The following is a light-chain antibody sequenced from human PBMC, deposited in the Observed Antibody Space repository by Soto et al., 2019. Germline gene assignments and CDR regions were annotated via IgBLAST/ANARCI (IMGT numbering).Light chain of an antibody. V-gene: IGKV3-20*01. CDR2: GAS. J-gene: IGKJ1*01. CDR3: QQYGSAPWT. CDR1: QSVTGSH. Sequence: EIVLTQSPGTLSLSPGERATLSCRASQSVTGSHLAWYQQQPGQAPRLLMYGASSRATGIPVRFSGSGSGTDFTLTISRLEPEEFAVYYCQQYGSAPWTFGQGTKVEI.